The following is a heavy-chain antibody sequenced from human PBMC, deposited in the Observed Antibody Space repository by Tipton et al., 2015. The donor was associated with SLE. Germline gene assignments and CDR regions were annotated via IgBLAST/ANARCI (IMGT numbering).Heavy chain of an antibody. CDR1: GGSISSGSYF. D-gene: IGHD3-22*01. CDR2: IYTSGST. Sequence: TLSLTCTVSGGSISSGSYFWSWFRQPAGKGLEWFGHIYTSGSTNYNPSLKSRVTISVDTSKNQYSLRLTSVTAADTAVYYCARQLTSGYYYEFGYWGQGMLVTVSS. J-gene: IGHJ4*02. V-gene: IGHV4-61*09. CDR3: ARQLTSGYYYEFGY.